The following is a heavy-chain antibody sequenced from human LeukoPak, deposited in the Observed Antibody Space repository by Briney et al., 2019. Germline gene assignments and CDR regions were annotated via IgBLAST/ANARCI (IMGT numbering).Heavy chain of an antibody. CDR2: IRYDGRNK. Sequence: GGSLRLSCAAAGLTFSNYGMHWVRQAPGKGLQWVAYIRYDGRNKYSADSVKGRFTIYRDNSKSTLYLQMNSLRAEDTAVYYCARDVVPASLSAFDIWGQGTMVTVSS. CDR3: ARDVVPASLSAFDI. CDR1: GLTFSNYG. D-gene: IGHD2-2*01. J-gene: IGHJ3*02. V-gene: IGHV3-30*02.